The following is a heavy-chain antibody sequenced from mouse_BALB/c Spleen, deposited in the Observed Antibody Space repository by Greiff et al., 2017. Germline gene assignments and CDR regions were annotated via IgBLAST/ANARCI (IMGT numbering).Heavy chain of an antibody. CDR3: ARSDGGGFAY. CDR2: IYPGDGDT. V-gene: IGHV1-80*01. CDR1: GYAFSSYW. Sequence: QVQLKQSGAELVRPGSSVKISCKASGYAFSSYWMNWVKQRPGQGLEWIGQIYPGDGDTNYNGKFKGKATLTADKSSSTAYMQLSSLTSEDSAVYFCARSDGGGFAYWGQGTLVTVSA. J-gene: IGHJ3*01.